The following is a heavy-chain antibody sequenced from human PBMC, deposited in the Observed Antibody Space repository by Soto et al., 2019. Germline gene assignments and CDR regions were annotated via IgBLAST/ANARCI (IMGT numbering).Heavy chain of an antibody. V-gene: IGHV3-30*18. Sequence: QVQLVESGGGVVQPGRSLRLSCAASGFTFSSYGMHWVRQAPGKGLEWVAVISYDGSNKYYADSVKGRFTISRDNSKNTLYLQMNSLRAEDTAVYYCAKDTMSFDYWGQGTLVTVSS. CDR1: GFTFSSYG. J-gene: IGHJ4*02. D-gene: IGHD3-22*01. CDR3: AKDTMSFDY. CDR2: ISYDGSNK.